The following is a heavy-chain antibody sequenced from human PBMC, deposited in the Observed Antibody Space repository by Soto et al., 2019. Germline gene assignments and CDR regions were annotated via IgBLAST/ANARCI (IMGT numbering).Heavy chain of an antibody. CDR1: GGSISGYY. CDR2: IYYTGST. D-gene: IGHD2-21*02. V-gene: IGHV4-59*01. J-gene: IGHJ4*02. CDR3: ARGTAVDYFDY. Sequence: SETLSLTCTVSGGSISGYYWSWIRQPPGKGLEWIGYIYYTGSTNYNPSLKSRVTMSVDTSKNQFSLKLSSVTAADTAVYYCARGTAVDYFDYWGQGTRVTVSS.